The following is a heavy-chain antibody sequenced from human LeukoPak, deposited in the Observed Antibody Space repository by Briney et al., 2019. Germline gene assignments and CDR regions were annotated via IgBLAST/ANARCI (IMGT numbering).Heavy chain of an antibody. D-gene: IGHD6-19*01. Sequence: GGSLRLSCAASGFTFTNYAMSWARQAPGKGLEWVSAISSSGAGTYYADSVRGRFTISRDNSKNTLYLQMNSLRAEDTAVYYCANQQWLAKGVDYWGQGTLVTVSS. CDR1: GFTFTNYA. J-gene: IGHJ4*02. CDR2: ISSSGAGT. V-gene: IGHV3-23*01. CDR3: ANQQWLAKGVDY.